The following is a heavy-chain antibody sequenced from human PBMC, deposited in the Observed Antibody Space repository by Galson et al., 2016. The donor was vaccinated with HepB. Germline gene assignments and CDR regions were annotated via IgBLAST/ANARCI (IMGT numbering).Heavy chain of an antibody. J-gene: IGHJ4*02. V-gene: IGHV4-59*08. CDR2: IHYSGNT. Sequence: SETLSLTCTVSGDSISSYSWSWIRQLPGKGLEWIGYIHYSGNTNYNPSLKSRVTISVDTSKNQLSLRVRTLTAADTAVYYCARRGSGWAFLGVDYFDHWGQGTLVTVSS. CDR1: GDSISSYS. CDR3: ARRGSGWAFLGVDYFDH. D-gene: IGHD6-19*01.